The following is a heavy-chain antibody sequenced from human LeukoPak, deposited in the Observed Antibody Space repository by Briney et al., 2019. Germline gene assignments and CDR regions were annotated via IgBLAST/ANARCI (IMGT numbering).Heavy chain of an antibody. CDR1: GFTFSSYS. CDR2: IRSSSSTI. D-gene: IGHD2-2*01. J-gene: IGHJ3*02. Sequence: GGSLRLSCAASGFTFSSYSMNWVRQAPGKGLEWVSYIRSSSSTIYYADSVKGRFTISRDNAKNSLYLQMNSLRAEDTAVYYCARAVGCSSTSCYGAFDIWGLGTMVTVSS. V-gene: IGHV3-48*04. CDR3: ARAVGCSSTSCYGAFDI.